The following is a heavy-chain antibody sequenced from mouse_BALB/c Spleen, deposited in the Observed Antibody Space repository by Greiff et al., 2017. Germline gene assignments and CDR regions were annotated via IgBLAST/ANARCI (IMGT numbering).Heavy chain of an antibody. J-gene: IGHJ4*01. CDR1: GFAFSSYD. V-gene: IGHV5-12-1*01. D-gene: IGHD2-14*01. CDR2: ISSGGGST. Sequence: EVQRVESGGGLVKPGGSLKLSCAASGFAFSSYDMSWVRQTPEKRLEWVAYISSGGGSTYYPDTVKGRFTISRDNAKNTLYLQMSSLKSEDTAMYYCARHAGRYGAMDYWGQGTSVTVSS. CDR3: ARHAGRYGAMDY.